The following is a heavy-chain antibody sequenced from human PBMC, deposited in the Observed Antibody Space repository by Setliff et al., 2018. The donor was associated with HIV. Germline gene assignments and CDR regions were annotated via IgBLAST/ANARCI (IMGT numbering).Heavy chain of an antibody. Sequence: PGGSLRLSCTASGFTFSDYWMHWVRRGPGRGLEWVSRIGRDGTVANYSDSVKGRFTISRDNARNTLFLQMNSLGVEDTALYYCGRDVHDAADDNWGRGTLVTVSS. CDR3: GRDVHDAADDN. CDR2: IGRDGTVA. D-gene: IGHD6-13*01. V-gene: IGHV3-74*01. J-gene: IGHJ4*02. CDR1: GFTFSDYW.